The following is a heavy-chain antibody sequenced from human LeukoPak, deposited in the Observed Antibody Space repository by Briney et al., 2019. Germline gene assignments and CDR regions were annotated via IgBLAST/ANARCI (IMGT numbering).Heavy chain of an antibody. V-gene: IGHV5-51*01. D-gene: IGHD4-17*01. CDR1: GYSFTNYW. CDR2: IFPGGSDT. J-gene: IGHJ3*02. CDR3: ARTVTTGAFDI. Sequence: GESLQISCQGSGYSFTNYWIGWVRQMPGKGLEWMGIIFPGGSDTRYSPSFQGQVTISADKSISTAYVQWSSLRASDSAMYYCARTVTTGAFDIWGQGTMVTVSS.